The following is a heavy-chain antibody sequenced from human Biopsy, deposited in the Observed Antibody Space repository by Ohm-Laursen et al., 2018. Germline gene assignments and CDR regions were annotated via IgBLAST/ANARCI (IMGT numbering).Heavy chain of an antibody. Sequence: GSLRLSCAASGFTVSSYYMNWVRQAPGKGLEWISYINDASSHIYDAASVRGRFTVARDIAKNSLYLQLNSLRVEDTVVYYCARDSSRRAREGGMDVWGQGTTVTVSS. V-gene: IGHV3-21*01. CDR2: INDASSHI. J-gene: IGHJ6*02. CDR3: ARDSSRRAREGGMDV. CDR1: GFTVSSYY. D-gene: IGHD6-6*01.